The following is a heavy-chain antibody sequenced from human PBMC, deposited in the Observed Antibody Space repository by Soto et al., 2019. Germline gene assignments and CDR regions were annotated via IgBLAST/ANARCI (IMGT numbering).Heavy chain of an antibody. V-gene: IGHV5-51*01. CDR3: ARHSTYYYDSSGSIDAFDI. Sequence: GASLKISCKGSGYSFTSYWIGWVRQMPGKGLEWMGIIYPGDSDTRYSPSFQGQVTISADKSISTAYLQWSSLKASDTAMYYCARHSTYYYDSSGSIDAFDIWGQGTMVTVS. CDR2: IYPGDSDT. J-gene: IGHJ3*02. CDR1: GYSFTSYW. D-gene: IGHD3-22*01.